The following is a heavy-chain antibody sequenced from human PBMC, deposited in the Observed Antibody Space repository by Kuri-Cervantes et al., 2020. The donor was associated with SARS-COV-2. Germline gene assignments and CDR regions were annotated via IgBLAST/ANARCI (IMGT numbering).Heavy chain of an antibody. Sequence: SVKVSCKASGGTFSSYAISWVQQAPGQGLEWMGRIIPILVTANYAQKFQGRVTITADKSTSTAYMELSSLRSEDTAVYYCARDLIAARPEVFDPWGQGTLVTVSS. V-gene: IGHV1-69*04. CDR2: IIPILVTA. J-gene: IGHJ5*02. CDR3: ARDLIAARPEVFDP. CDR1: GGTFSSYA. D-gene: IGHD6-6*01.